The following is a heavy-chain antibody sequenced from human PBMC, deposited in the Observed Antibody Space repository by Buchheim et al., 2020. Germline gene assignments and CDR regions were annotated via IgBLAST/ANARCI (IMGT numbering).Heavy chain of an antibody. Sequence: QVQLQQWGAGLLKPSETLSLTCAVYGGSFSGYYWSWIRQPPGKGLEWIGEINHSGSTNYNPSLKSRVTISVDTSKNQFSLKLSSVTAADTAVYDCARMDSSGTQGVGMDVWGQGTT. V-gene: IGHV4-34*01. CDR2: INHSGST. D-gene: IGHD3-22*01. CDR3: ARMDSSGTQGVGMDV. J-gene: IGHJ6*02. CDR1: GGSFSGYY.